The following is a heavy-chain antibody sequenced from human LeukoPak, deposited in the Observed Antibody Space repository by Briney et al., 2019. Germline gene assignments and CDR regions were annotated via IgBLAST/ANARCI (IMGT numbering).Heavy chain of an antibody. Sequence: SVKVSCKASGGTFSSYTISWVRQAPGQGLEWMGRIIPILGIANYAQKFQGRVTITADKSTSTAYMELSSLRSEDTAVYYCARATPDYSGDELDYYYYYGMDVWGQGTTVTVSS. D-gene: IGHD1-26*01. V-gene: IGHV1-69*02. CDR1: GGTFSSYT. J-gene: IGHJ6*02. CDR3: ARATPDYSGDELDYYYYYGMDV. CDR2: IIPILGIA.